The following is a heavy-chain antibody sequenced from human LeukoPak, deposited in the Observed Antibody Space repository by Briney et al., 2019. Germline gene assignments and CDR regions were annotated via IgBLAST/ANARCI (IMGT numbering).Heavy chain of an antibody. J-gene: IGHJ4*02. V-gene: IGHV4-59*01. CDR3: ARCAVMDGDYCDY. CDR1: GGSISGYY. Sequence: KPSETLSLTCSVSGGSISGYYWTWIRQPPGKGLEWIGYIHSNGDTNYNPSLKSRLTISVDSSKNQISLNLTTVTAGDTAVYFCARCAVMDGDYCDYGGQGTRVSVSS. CDR2: IHSNGDT. D-gene: IGHD3-16*01.